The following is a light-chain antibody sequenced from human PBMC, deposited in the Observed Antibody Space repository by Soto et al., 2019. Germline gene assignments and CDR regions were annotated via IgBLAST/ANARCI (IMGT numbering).Light chain of an antibody. Sequence: DIQMTQSPSSLSASVGDRVTITCQARQDIKNYLNWYQQKPGKAPNLLIYDASNLKTGVPSRFSGSGSGTHFTFTISSLQPEDIATYYCQHYDHLPPLSFGGGTNVEFK. CDR2: DAS. J-gene: IGKJ4*01. V-gene: IGKV1-33*01. CDR3: QHYDHLPPLS. CDR1: QDIKNY.